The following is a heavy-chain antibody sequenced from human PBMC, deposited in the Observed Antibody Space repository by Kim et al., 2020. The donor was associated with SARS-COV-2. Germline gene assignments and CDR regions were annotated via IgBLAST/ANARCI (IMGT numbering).Heavy chain of an antibody. J-gene: IGHJ6*02. Sequence: GESLKISCKGSGYSFTSYWISWVRQMPGKGLEWMGRIDPSDSYTNYSPSFQGHVTISADKSISTAYLQWSSLKASDTAMYYCARPLSSGYYNYYYGMDVWGQGTTVTVSS. D-gene: IGHD3-22*01. CDR3: ARPLSSGYYNYYYGMDV. V-gene: IGHV5-10-1*01. CDR2: IDPSDSYT. CDR1: GYSFTSYW.